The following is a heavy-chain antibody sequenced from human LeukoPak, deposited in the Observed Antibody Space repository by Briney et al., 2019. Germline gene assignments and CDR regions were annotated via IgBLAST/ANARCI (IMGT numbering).Heavy chain of an antibody. V-gene: IGHV5-51*01. CDR1: GYPFSDYW. D-gene: IGHD2/OR15-2a*01. J-gene: IGHJ4*02. CDR2: IHPSNSDT. CDR3: ASALSVAVDY. Sequence: GESLKVSCQISGYPFSDYWIGWVRQMPGRGLEWMGIIHPSNSDTRYSPSFQGQVTISADKSVSAAYLQWSSLKASDTAIYYCASALSVAVDYWGQGTLVTVSS.